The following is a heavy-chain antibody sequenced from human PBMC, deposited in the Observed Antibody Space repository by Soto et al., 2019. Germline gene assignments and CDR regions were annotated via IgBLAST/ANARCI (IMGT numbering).Heavy chain of an antibody. J-gene: IGHJ3*01. CDR1: EFTFSAYH. Sequence: ELQLVESGGGLVMPGGSLRLSCAASEFTFSAYHMNWVRQAPGKGLEWVSSINPTSSHIYYADSVRGRSTISRDDSKNSVSLQMNSLTTEDAALYYRARGYCGGGGCYLRRYAFDVWGQGTMVTVSS. CDR3: ARGYCGGGGCYLRRYAFDV. CDR2: INPTSSHI. V-gene: IGHV3-21*01. D-gene: IGHD2-15*01.